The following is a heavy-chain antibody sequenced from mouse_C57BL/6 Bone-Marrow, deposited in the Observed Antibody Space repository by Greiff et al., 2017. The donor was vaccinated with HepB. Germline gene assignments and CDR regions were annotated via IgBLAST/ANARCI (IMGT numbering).Heavy chain of an antibody. CDR1: GFTFSDYG. J-gene: IGHJ4*01. CDR3: ARKGGAYGNQYYYAMDY. Sequence: EVMLVESGGGLVKPGGSLKLSCAASGFTFSDYGMHWVRQAPEKGLEWVAYISSGSSTIYYADTVKGRFTISRDNAKNTLFLQMTSLRSEDTAMYYCARKGGAYGNQYYYAMDYWGQGTSVTVSS. V-gene: IGHV5-17*01. D-gene: IGHD2-1*01. CDR2: ISSGSSTI.